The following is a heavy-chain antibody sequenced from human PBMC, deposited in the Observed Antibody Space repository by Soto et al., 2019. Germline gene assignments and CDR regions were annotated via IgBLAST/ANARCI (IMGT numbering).Heavy chain of an antibody. Sequence: GGSLRLSCLASGFTFRSYAMTWVRQGPGRGLEWVSAISGSGGTTYYSDSVKGRFTISRDNSKNTVYLQMNDLRVEDAAEYFCAKDSWAIFGVPAGEYYAMDVWGQGTTVTVSS. D-gene: IGHD3-3*01. CDR2: ISGSGGTT. CDR1: GFTFRSYA. CDR3: AKDSWAIFGVPAGEYYAMDV. J-gene: IGHJ6*02. V-gene: IGHV3-23*01.